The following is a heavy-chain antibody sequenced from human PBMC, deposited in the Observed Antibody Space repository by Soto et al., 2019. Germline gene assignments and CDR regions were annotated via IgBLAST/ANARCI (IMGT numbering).Heavy chain of an antibody. CDR1: GGSISSGDYY. CDR3: ARGGGSSPTLDY. CDR2: IYYSGST. V-gene: IGHV4-30-4*01. D-gene: IGHD6-6*01. Sequence: PSETLSLTCTVSGGSISSGDYYWSWIRQPPGKGLEWIGYIYYSGSTYYNPSLKSRVTISVDTSKNQFSLKLSSVTAADTAVYYCARGGGSSPTLDYWGQGTLVTVSS. J-gene: IGHJ4*02.